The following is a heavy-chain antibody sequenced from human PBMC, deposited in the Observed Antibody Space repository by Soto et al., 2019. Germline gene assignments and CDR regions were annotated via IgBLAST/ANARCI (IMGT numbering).Heavy chain of an antibody. CDR2: IYPGDSDT. CDR3: ARRGGSSGWYAFIGSDYYYGMDV. Sequence: GESLKISCKGSGYSFTSYWIGWVRQMPGKGLEWMGIIYPGDSDTRYSPSFQGQVTISADKSISTAYLQWSSLKASDTAMYYCARRGGSSGWYAFIGSDYYYGMDVWGQGTTVTAP. J-gene: IGHJ6*02. CDR1: GYSFTSYW. V-gene: IGHV5-51*01. D-gene: IGHD6-19*01.